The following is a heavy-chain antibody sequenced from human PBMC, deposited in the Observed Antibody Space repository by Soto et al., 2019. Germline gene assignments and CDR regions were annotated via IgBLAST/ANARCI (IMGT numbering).Heavy chain of an antibody. CDR2: IYYSGST. J-gene: IGHJ4*02. Sequence: QVQLQESGPGLVKPSQTLSLTCTVSGGSISSGDYYWGWIRQPPGKGLEWIGYIYYSGSTYYNPSLKSRFNISVDTSKNQFSLKLSSETSADTAVYYCSQGLVPAAIEGWGQGTLVTVSS. D-gene: IGHD2-2*01. CDR3: SQGLVPAAIEG. CDR1: GGSISSGDYY. V-gene: IGHV4-30-4*01.